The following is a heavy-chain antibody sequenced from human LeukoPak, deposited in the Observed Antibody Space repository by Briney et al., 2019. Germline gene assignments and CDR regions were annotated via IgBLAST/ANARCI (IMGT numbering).Heavy chain of an antibody. CDR1: GGTFSSYA. CDR2: IIPILGIA. J-gene: IGHJ4*02. V-gene: IGHV1-69*04. CDR3: ASGLEYCSSTSCYNFDY. D-gene: IGHD2-2*01. Sequence: GASVKVSCKASGGTFSSYAISWVRQAPGQGLEWMGRIIPILGIANYAQKFQGRVTITADKSTSTAYMELSSLRSEDTAVYYCASGLEYCSSTSCYNFDYWGQGTLVTVSS.